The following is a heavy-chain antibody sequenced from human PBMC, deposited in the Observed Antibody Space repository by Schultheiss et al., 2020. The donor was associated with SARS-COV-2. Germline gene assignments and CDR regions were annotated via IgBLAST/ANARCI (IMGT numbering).Heavy chain of an antibody. Sequence: GGSLRLSCAASGFTFSDYYMSWIRQAPGKGLVWVSRINSDGSSTSYADSVKGRFTISRDNSKNTLYLQMNSLRAEDTAVYYCARDFLSYYYDSSGSHFDYWGQGTLVTVSS. V-gene: IGHV3-74*01. CDR1: GFTFSDYY. CDR2: INSDGSST. J-gene: IGHJ4*02. CDR3: ARDFLSYYYDSSGSHFDY. D-gene: IGHD3-22*01.